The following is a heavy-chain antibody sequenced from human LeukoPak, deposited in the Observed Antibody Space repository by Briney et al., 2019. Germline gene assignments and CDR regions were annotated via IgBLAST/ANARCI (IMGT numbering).Heavy chain of an antibody. D-gene: IGHD3-10*01. CDR2: IYYSGST. V-gene: IGHV4-31*03. Sequence: SETLSLTRTVSGGSISSGGYYWSWIRQHPGKGLEWIGYIYYSGSTYYNPSLKSRVTISVDTSKNQFSLKLSSVTAADTAVYYCARVDAGKKHPLDYWGQGTLVTVSS. J-gene: IGHJ4*02. CDR3: ARVDAGKKHPLDY. CDR1: GGSISSGGYY.